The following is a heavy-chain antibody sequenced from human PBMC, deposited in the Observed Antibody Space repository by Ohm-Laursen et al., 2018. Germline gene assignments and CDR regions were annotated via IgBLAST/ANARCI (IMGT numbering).Heavy chain of an antibody. D-gene: IGHD1-26*01. Sequence: TLSLTCTVSGGSVSSDSYYWSWIRQPPGKGLGWIGYIYYSGSTNYNPSLKSRVTISVDTSKDQFSLKLSSVTAADTAVYYCARASGSYPFYYSYGMDVWGQGTTVTVSS. V-gene: IGHV4-61*01. J-gene: IGHJ6*02. CDR1: GGSVSSDSYY. CDR3: ARASGSYPFYYSYGMDV. CDR2: IYYSGST.